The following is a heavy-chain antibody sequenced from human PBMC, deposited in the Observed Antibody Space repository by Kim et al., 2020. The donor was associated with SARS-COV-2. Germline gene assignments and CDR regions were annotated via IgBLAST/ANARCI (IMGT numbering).Heavy chain of an antibody. D-gene: IGHD3-16*02. V-gene: IGHV1-18*01. CDR2: ISAYNGNT. CDR1: GYTFTSYG. Sequence: ASVKVSCKASGYTFTSYGISWVRQAPGQGLEWMGWISAYNGNTNYAQKLQGRVTMTTDTSTSTAYMELRSLRSDDTAVYYCARDGVYYYVWGSYRQRRYDYWGQGTLVTVSS. J-gene: IGHJ4*02. CDR3: ARDGVYYYVWGSYRQRRYDY.